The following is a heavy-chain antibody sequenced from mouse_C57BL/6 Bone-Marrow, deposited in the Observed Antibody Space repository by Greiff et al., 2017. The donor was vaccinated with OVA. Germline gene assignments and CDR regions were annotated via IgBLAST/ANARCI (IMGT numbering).Heavy chain of an antibody. CDR3: ARSDYYGSSPYYFDY. V-gene: IGHV1-50*01. Sequence: QVQLQQPGAELVKPGASVKLSCKASGYTFTSYWMQWVKQRPGQGLEWIGEIVPSDSYTNYNQKFKGKATLTVDTSSSTAYMQLSSLTSEDSAVYYCARSDYYGSSPYYFDYWGQGTTLTVSS. CDR1: GYTFTSYW. J-gene: IGHJ2*01. CDR2: IVPSDSYT. D-gene: IGHD1-1*01.